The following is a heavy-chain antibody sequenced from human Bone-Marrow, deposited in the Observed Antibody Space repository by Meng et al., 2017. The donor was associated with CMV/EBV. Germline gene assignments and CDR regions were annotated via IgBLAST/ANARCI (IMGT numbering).Heavy chain of an antibody. CDR3: AKDSRPSLGITILPLDAFDI. J-gene: IGHJ3*02. CDR2: ISWNSGSI. D-gene: IGHD3-3*01. V-gene: IGHV3-9*03. Sequence: LKISCAASGFTFDDYAMHWVRQAPGKGLEWVSGISWNSGSIGYADSVKGRFTISRDNAKNSLYLQMNSLRAEDMALYYCAKDSRPSLGITILPLDAFDIWGQGTMVTVSS. CDR1: GFTFDDYA.